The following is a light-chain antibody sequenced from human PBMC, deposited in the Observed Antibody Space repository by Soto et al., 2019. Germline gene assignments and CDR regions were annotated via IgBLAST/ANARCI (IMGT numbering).Light chain of an antibody. J-gene: IGLJ1*01. CDR2: SNN. CDR3: AVWDDSLNGYV. V-gene: IGLV1-44*01. Sequence: QSVLTQPPSASGTPGQRVTISCSGSSSNIGSNSVNWYQQLPGTAPRRLIYSNNQRPSGVPDRFSGSKSGTSASLAISGLQSEDEADYYCAVWDDSLNGYVFGTGTKVTVL. CDR1: SSNIGSNS.